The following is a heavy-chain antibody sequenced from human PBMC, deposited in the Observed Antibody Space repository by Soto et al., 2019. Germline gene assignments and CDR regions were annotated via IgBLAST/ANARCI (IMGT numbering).Heavy chain of an antibody. CDR3: ARITREQWLVAQDAFDI. CDR1: GGSISSYY. Sequence: QVQLQESGPGLVKPSETLSLTCTVSGGSISSYYWSWIRQPPGKGLEWIGYIYYSGSTNYNPSLKSRVPISVDTTKHPSALKLRSATAADTAVYYCARITREQWLVAQDAFDIWGQGTTVTVSS. CDR2: IYYSGST. V-gene: IGHV4-59*01. J-gene: IGHJ3*02. D-gene: IGHD6-19*01.